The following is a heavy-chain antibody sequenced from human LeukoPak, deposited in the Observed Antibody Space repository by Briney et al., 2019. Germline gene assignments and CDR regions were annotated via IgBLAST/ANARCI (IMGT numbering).Heavy chain of an antibody. CDR2: ISAYNGNT. CDR3: AREDYYDSSGYYPSDY. Sequence: ASVTVSCKASGYTFTSYGISWVGQAPGQELEWMGWISAYNGNTNYAQKLQGRVTMTTDTSTSTAYMELRSLRSDDTAVYYCAREDYYDSSGYYPSDYWGQGTLVTVSS. V-gene: IGHV1-18*01. J-gene: IGHJ4*02. CDR1: GYTFTSYG. D-gene: IGHD3-22*01.